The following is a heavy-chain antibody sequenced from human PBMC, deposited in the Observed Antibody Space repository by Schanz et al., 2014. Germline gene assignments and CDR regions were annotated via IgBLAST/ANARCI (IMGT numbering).Heavy chain of an antibody. Sequence: QEQLVESGGGAVQPGRSLRLSCAASGFTFSSYAVDWIRQAPGQGLEWVAVISYDGTNEYYAESVKGRFTISRDNAKNTFYLHMNSLRNEDTAVYFCAKDRGDGYSNGIFQYWGLGTLVTVSS. J-gene: IGHJ4*02. CDR1: GFTFSSYA. CDR3: AKDRGDGYSNGIFQY. CDR2: ISYDGTNE. V-gene: IGHV3-30*14. D-gene: IGHD5-18*01.